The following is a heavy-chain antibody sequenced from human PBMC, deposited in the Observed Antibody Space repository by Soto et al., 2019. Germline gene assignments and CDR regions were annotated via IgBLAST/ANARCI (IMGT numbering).Heavy chain of an antibody. D-gene: IGHD2-2*01. V-gene: IGHV1-69*13. CDR3: ARSSPYIVVRKPTGNQDYYGMDV. Sequence: SVKVSCKASGGTFSNYTISWVRQAPGQGLEWMGGIIPVFGTTDYEQKFQGRVTITADGSTSTACMKLSSLRSADTAVYYCARSSPYIVVRKPTGNQDYYGMDVWGQGTTVTVSS. CDR1: GGTFSNYT. CDR2: IIPVFGTT. J-gene: IGHJ6*02.